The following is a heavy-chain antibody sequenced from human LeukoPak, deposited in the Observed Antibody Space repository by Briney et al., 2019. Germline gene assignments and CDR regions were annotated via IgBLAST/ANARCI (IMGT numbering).Heavy chain of an antibody. CDR3: ARGLGRVGYGGFTPYYFDY. CDR2: IRQDGGEK. J-gene: IGHJ4*02. V-gene: IGHV3-7*01. D-gene: IGHD5-18*01. CDR1: GFTFSSYW. Sequence: GGSLRLSCAASGFTFSSYWMSWVRQAPGKGLEWVASIRQDGGEKYYVDSVKGRFTISRDNAKNSLYLQMSSLRAEDTAVYYCARGLGRVGYGGFTPYYFDYWGQGTLVTVSS.